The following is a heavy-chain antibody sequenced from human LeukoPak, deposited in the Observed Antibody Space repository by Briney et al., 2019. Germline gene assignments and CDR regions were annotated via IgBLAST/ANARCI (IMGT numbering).Heavy chain of an antibody. J-gene: IGHJ4*02. D-gene: IGHD1-26*01. Sequence: PSQTLSLTCTVSGGSISSGGYSWSWIRQHPGKGLEWIGYIYYSGSTYYNPSLKSRVTISVDTSKNQFSLKLSSVTAADTAVYYCAREGSGWGATSPCNYFDYWGQGTLVTVSS. CDR3: AREGSGWGATSPCNYFDY. CDR1: GGSISSGGYS. CDR2: IYYSGST. V-gene: IGHV4-31*03.